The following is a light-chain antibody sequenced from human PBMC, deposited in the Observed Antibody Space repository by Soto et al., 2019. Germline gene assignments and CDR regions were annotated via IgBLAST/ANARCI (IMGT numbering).Light chain of an antibody. CDR2: DAS. J-gene: IGKJ4*01. CDR3: QQFQSYALT. V-gene: IGKV1-13*02. CDR1: QGISSA. Sequence: AIQLTQSPSSLSASVGDRVTITCRVSQGISSALAWYQHKPGRAPRLLIYDASSLQSGVSSRFSGSGSGTDFTLTISSLQPEDFATYYCQQFQSYALTFGGGTKLEIK.